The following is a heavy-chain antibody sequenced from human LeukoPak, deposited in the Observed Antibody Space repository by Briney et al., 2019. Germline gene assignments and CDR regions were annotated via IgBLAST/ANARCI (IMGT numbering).Heavy chain of an antibody. CDR3: XRAVLSSSWTSSDY. CDR1: GXXFXXXV. D-gene: IGHD6-13*01. V-gene: IGHV3-33*01. J-gene: IGHJ4*02. Sequence: PGGSLRLSCAAXGXXFXXXVXXXXXXAPXXXXXXVXVIXXDGSXKYYEXSVKGRFTISRDNSKNTLYLQMNSLRAEDMAVYYCXRAVLSSSWTSSDYWGQGTTVTVSS. CDR2: IXXDGSXK.